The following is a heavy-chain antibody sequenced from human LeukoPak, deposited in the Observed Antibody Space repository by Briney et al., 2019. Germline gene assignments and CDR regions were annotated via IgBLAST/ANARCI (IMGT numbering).Heavy chain of an antibody. Sequence: GGSLRLSCAASGFTFSDYYMSWIRQAPGKGLEWVSYISSSGSTIYYADSVKGRFTISRDNAKNSLYLQMNSLRAEDTAVYYCARVHYYDSSGYYYFDYWGQGTPVTVSS. D-gene: IGHD3-22*01. J-gene: IGHJ4*02. CDR1: GFTFSDYY. CDR2: ISSSGSTI. CDR3: ARVHYYDSSGYYYFDY. V-gene: IGHV3-11*01.